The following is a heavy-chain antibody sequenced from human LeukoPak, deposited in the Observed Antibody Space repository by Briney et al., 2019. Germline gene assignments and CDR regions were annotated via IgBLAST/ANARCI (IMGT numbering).Heavy chain of an antibody. V-gene: IGHV4-34*01. D-gene: IGHD3-10*01. CDR2: INHSGST. J-gene: IGHJ4*02. Sequence: SETLSLTCAVCGGSFSGYYWSWIRQPPGKGLEWIGEINHSGSTNYNPSLKSRVTISVDTSKNQFSLKLSSVTAADTAVYYCARGVYGSRSPFDYWGQGTLVTVSS. CDR1: GGSFSGYY. CDR3: ARGVYGSRSPFDY.